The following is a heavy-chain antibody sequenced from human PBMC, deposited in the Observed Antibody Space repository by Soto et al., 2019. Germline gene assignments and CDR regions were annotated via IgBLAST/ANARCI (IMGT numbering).Heavy chain of an antibody. J-gene: IGHJ4*02. D-gene: IGHD3-10*01. CDR2: ISPDGRTT. CDR3: ADSWLPTSY. Sequence: LRLSCAASGFSFSHYWMHWVRQAPGKGLVWVSRISPDGRTTTYADSVKGRFTISRDNAKSALYLQMNSLTVEDGAVYYCADSWLPTSYWGPGTLVTVSS. V-gene: IGHV3-74*01. CDR1: GFSFSHYW.